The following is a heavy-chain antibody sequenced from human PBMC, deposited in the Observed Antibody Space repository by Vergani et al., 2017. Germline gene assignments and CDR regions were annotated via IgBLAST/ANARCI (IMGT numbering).Heavy chain of an antibody. CDR1: GGTFSSYA. CDR2: IIPILGTA. V-gene: IGHV1-69*01. CDR3: SRDRGGGYSGYLPGEGGWFDP. D-gene: IGHD5-12*01. Sequence: QVQLVQSGAEVKKPGSSVKVSCKASGGTFSSYAISWVRQAPGQGLEWMGGIIPILGTANYAQKFQGRVTITADESTSTAYMELSSLRSEDTAVYYCSRDRGGGYSGYLPGEGGWFDPWGQGTLVTVSS. J-gene: IGHJ5*02.